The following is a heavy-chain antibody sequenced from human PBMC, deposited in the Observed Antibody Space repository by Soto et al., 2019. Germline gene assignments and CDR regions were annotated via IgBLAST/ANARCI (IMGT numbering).Heavy chain of an antibody. CDR1: GGTFSSYA. CDR3: ARSQGSSTSLEIYYYYYYGMDV. J-gene: IGHJ6*01. CDR2: IIPISGTA. D-gene: IGHD2-2*01. Sequence: QVQLVQSGAEVKKPGSSVKVSCKASGGTFSSYAISWVRQAPGQGLEWMGGIIPISGTANYAQKFQGRVTTPADDSTSTAYMELSSLRSEDTAVYYCARSQGSSTSLEIYYYYYYGMDVWGQGTTVTVSS. V-gene: IGHV1-69*01.